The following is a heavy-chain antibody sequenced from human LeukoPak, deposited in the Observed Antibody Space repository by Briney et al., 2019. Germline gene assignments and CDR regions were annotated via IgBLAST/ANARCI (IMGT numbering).Heavy chain of an antibody. Sequence: GGSLRLSCAASGFTFSSHAMNWVRQAPGKGLEWVAVISYDGSNKYYVDSVKGRFTVSRDNSKNTLYLQMNSLRAEDTAVYYCAREGLVGAGAFDIWGQGTMVTVSS. V-gene: IGHV3-30*04. J-gene: IGHJ3*02. CDR3: AREGLVGAGAFDI. CDR2: ISYDGSNK. CDR1: GFTFSSHA. D-gene: IGHD1-26*01.